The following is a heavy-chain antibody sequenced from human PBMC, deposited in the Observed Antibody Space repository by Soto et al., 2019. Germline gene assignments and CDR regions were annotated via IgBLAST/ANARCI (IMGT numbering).Heavy chain of an antibody. D-gene: IGHD1-26*01. J-gene: IGHJ4*02. V-gene: IGHV1-3*01. Sequence: QVQLVQSGAEVKKPGASVKVSCKASGYTFTSYAMHWVRQAPGQRLEWMGWINAGNGNTKYSQKFQGRVTITRDTYASTAYMELSSLRAEDTAVYYCARGLGLYYFDYWGQGTLGTVSS. CDR1: GYTFTSYA. CDR2: INAGNGNT. CDR3: ARGLGLYYFDY.